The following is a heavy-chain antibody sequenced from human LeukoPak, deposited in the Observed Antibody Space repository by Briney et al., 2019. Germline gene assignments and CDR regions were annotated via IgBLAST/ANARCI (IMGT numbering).Heavy chain of an antibody. CDR1: GFTSSSYA. D-gene: IGHD6-19*01. V-gene: IGHV3-23*01. CDR2: ISGSGGST. Sequence: GGSLRLSCAASGFTSSSYAMSWVRQAPGKGLEWVSAISGSGGSTYYADSVKGRFTTSRDNSKNTLYLQTNSLRVEDTAIYYCAKIAVLGLWYVDLWGRGTLVTVSS. J-gene: IGHJ2*01. CDR3: AKIAVLGLWYVDL.